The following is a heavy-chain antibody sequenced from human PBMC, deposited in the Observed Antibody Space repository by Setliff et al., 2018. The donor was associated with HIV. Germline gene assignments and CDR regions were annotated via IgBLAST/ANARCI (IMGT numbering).Heavy chain of an antibody. CDR3: ATLVGTSGVVWFDP. Sequence: GESLKISCKGSGFTFTDYWIGWVRQMPEKGLEWMGIIYPDDSYTRYSPSFQGQVTLSADKSINTTYLQWSSLKASDTAMYYCATLVGTSGVVWFDPWGQGTLVTVSS. CDR1: GFTFTDYW. CDR2: IYPDDSYT. J-gene: IGHJ5*01. V-gene: IGHV5-51*01. D-gene: IGHD1-26*01.